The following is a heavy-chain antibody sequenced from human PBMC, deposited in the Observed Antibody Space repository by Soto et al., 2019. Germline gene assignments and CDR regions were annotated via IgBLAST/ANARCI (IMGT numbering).Heavy chain of an antibody. CDR2: IIPIFGTA. D-gene: IGHD3-16*01. V-gene: IGHV1-69*13. CDR3: ARDSSRTFDYYYYYGMDV. J-gene: IGHJ6*02. CDR1: VCTFSSYA. Sequence: SVTVSCNSSVCTFSSYAIICVRQAHGQGLEWMGGIIPIFGTANYAQKFQGRVTITADESTSTAYMELSSLRSEDTAVYYCARDSSRTFDYYYYYGMDVWGQGTTVTVSS.